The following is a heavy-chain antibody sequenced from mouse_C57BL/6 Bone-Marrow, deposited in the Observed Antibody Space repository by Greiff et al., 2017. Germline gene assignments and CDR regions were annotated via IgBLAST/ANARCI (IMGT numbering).Heavy chain of an antibody. D-gene: IGHD3-2*02. J-gene: IGHJ2*01. CDR2: ISGGGGNT. Sequence: EVQLQESGGGLVKPGGSLKLSCAASGFTFSSYTMSWVRQTPEKRLEWVATISGGGGNTYYPDSVKGRFTISRDNAKNTLYLQMSSLRSEDTALYYCASLDSSGYGYWGQGTTRTVSS. CDR1: GFTFSSYT. CDR3: ASLDSSGYGY. V-gene: IGHV5-9*01.